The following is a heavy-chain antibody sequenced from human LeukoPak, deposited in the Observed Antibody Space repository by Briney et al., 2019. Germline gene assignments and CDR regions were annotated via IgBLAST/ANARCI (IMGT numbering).Heavy chain of an antibody. D-gene: IGHD5-18*01. CDR1: GGTFSSSA. V-gene: IGHV1-69*04. J-gene: IGHJ6*02. Sequence: SVKVSCKTSGGTFSSSAITWVRQAPGQGLEWMGRIIPVLNITTYAQKFQGRVTITADTSSSTVYMELRSLRSEETAVYYCAKDQGLTAPPPYGLDVCGQGTTVSVSS. CDR3: AKDQGLTAPPPYGLDV. CDR2: IIPVLNIT.